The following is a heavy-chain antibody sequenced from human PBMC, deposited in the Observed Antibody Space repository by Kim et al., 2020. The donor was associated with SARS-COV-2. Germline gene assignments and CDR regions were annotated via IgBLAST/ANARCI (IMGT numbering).Heavy chain of an antibody. CDR3: VRELHYYGSETNYQDYGMDV. CDR2: ISHDGSGQ. J-gene: IGHJ6*02. V-gene: IGHV3-30*04. CDR1: GFSFSNYV. D-gene: IGHD3-10*01. Sequence: GGSLRLSCAASGFSFSNYVFHWVRQAPGKGLEWVTLISHDGSGQYYADSVRGRFTISRDNSKNTLSLQMSSLRPDDTAVYFCVRELHYYGSETNYQDYGMDVWGQGTAVTVSS.